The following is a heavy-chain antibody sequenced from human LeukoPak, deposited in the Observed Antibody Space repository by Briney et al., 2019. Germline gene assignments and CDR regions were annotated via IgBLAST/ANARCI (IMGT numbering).Heavy chain of an antibody. D-gene: IGHD1-26*01. CDR2: IWPGDSDT. V-gene: IGHV5-51*01. CDR1: GYTFTNYW. J-gene: IGHJ4*02. Sequence: GESLKISCKASGYTFTNYWIGWVRQVPGKGLEWMGIIWPGDSDTRYSPSFQGQVTISADRSISTAYLQWSSLKASDTAMYYCARHSSGASTSPHDYWGQGTLVTVSS. CDR3: ARHSSGASTSPHDY.